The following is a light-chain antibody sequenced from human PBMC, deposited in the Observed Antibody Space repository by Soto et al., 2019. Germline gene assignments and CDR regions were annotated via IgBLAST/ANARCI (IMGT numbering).Light chain of an antibody. Sequence: QSVLTQPPSVSGAPGQRVTISCTWSSSNIGAGYDVHWYQQLPGTAPKLLIFRNNNRPSGVPDRFSGSKSGTSASLAITGLQAEDEADYYCQSYDSSLSAYVFATGTKVTV. J-gene: IGLJ1*01. CDR2: RNN. CDR3: QSYDSSLSAYV. CDR1: SSNIGAGYD. V-gene: IGLV1-40*01.